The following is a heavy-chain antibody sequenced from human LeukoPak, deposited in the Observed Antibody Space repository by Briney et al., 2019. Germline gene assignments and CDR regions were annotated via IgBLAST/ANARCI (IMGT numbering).Heavy chain of an antibody. J-gene: IGHJ4*02. Sequence: VASVKVSCKASGYTFTGYYMHWVRQAPGQGLEWMGWINPNSGGTNYAQKFQGRVTMTRDTSISTAYMELSRLRSDDTAVYYCARLDSGSYLGQPGLEIDYWGQGTLVTVSS. V-gene: IGHV1-2*02. D-gene: IGHD1-26*01. CDR1: GYTFTGYY. CDR3: ARLDSGSYLGQPGLEIDY. CDR2: INPNSGGT.